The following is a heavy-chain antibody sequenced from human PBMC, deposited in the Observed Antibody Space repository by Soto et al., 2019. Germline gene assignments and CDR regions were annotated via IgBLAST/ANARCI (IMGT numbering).Heavy chain of an antibody. V-gene: IGHV3-11*06. CDR2: ISSSSSYT. D-gene: IGHD3-10*01. CDR3: ARTGFGELFPNWFDP. J-gene: IGHJ5*02. Sequence: QRLSCAASGFTFSDYYMSWIRQAPGKGLEWVSYISSSSSYTNYADSVKGRFTISRDNAKNSLYLQMNSLRAEDTAVYYCARTGFGELFPNWFDPWGQGTLVTVS. CDR1: GFTFSDYY.